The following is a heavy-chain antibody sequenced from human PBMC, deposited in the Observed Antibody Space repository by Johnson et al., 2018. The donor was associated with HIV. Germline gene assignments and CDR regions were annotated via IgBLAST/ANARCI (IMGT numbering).Heavy chain of an antibody. CDR1: GFTVSSNY. V-gene: IGHV3-66*04. J-gene: IGHJ3*02. D-gene: IGHD3-16*01. Sequence: VQLVESGGGLVQPGGSLRLSCAASGFTVSSNYMSWFRQAPGKGLEWVSVIYSGGSTYYADSVKGRFTISRDNTKNTLDLQMNSLRAEDTAVYYCARQLGHWGAFDIWGQGTMVTVSS. CDR2: IYSGGST. CDR3: ARQLGHWGAFDI.